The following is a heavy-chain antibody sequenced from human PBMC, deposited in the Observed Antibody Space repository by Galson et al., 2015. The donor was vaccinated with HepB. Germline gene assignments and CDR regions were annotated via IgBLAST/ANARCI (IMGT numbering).Heavy chain of an antibody. V-gene: IGHV3-30*04. J-gene: IGHJ4*02. CDR3: ARAIRDADMIKGAFDY. D-gene: IGHD3-16*01. Sequence: SLRLSCAASGFTFTSYAIHWVRRAPGKGLEWVAVISYDGRNEYFADSVKGRFTISRDNSKNTVYLQMNSLGAEDTAVYYCARAIRDADMIKGAFDYWGQGTLVTVSS. CDR1: GFTFTSYA. CDR2: ISYDGRNE.